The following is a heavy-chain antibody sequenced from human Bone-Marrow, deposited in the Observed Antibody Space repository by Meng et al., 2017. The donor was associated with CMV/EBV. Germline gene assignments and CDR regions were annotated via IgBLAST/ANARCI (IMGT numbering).Heavy chain of an antibody. J-gene: IGHJ3*02. CDR1: GYSFTNYW. Sequence: KVSCKGSGYSFTNYWIGWVRQMPGKGLEWMGIIYPRDSDTRYSPSFQGQVLISVDKSISTAFLQWGSLKTSDTAMYFCARLTGRRHAFDIWGPGTMVTVSS. D-gene: IGHD2-8*02. V-gene: IGHV5-51*01. CDR2: IYPRDSDT. CDR3: ARLTGRRHAFDI.